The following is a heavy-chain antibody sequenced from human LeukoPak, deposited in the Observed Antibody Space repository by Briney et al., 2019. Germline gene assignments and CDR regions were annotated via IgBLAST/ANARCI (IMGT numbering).Heavy chain of an antibody. CDR1: GYTFTSYG. Sequence: GASVKVSCKASGYTFTSYGISWVRQAPGQGLEWMGGIIPIFGTANYAQKFQGRVTITADESTSTAYMELSSLRSEDTAVYYCARPDRLTSVTLMVIWGQGTMVTVSS. V-gene: IGHV1-69*13. D-gene: IGHD4-17*01. CDR2: IIPIFGTA. J-gene: IGHJ3*02. CDR3: ARPDRLTSVTLMVI.